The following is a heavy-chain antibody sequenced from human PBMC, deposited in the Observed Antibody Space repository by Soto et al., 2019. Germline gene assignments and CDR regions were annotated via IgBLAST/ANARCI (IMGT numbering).Heavy chain of an antibody. CDR1: GTSVTSYSYY. Sequence: QVQLQESGPGLVKPSETLSLTCNVSGTSVTSYSYYWNWIRQTPGKGLEWIGYVFISENTKYNPSLKGRASISVDASKNQFSLTLTSVTAADTAVYYCTSARITMIAYYWGPGTLVTVSS. CDR2: VFISENT. D-gene: IGHD3-22*01. V-gene: IGHV4-61*01. J-gene: IGHJ4*02. CDR3: TSARITMIAYY.